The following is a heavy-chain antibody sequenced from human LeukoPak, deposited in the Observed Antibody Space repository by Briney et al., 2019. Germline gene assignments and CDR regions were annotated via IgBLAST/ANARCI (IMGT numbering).Heavy chain of an antibody. Sequence: ASVKVSCKASGYTFTGYYMHWVRQAPGQGLEWMGWINPNSGGTNYAQKFQGRVNMTRDTSISTAYMELSRLRSDDTAVYYCARSRPPKWELSDYYYYGMDVWGQGTTVTVSS. CDR1: GYTFTGYY. CDR2: INPNSGGT. CDR3: ARSRPPKWELSDYYYYGMDV. J-gene: IGHJ6*02. D-gene: IGHD1-26*01. V-gene: IGHV1-2*02.